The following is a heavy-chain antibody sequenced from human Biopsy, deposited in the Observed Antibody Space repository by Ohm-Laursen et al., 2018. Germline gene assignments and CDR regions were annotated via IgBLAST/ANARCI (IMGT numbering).Heavy chain of an antibody. CDR3: ARDIMNRIAGLVARSDVFDV. CDR2: ISPNIGGT. Sequence: SVKVSCKGSGYAVNDYFLHWLRQAPGQGPEWMGWISPNIGGTNYAQKFQGRVTMTTDTSTSTVYLELRRLISDDTAVYYCARDIMNRIAGLVARSDVFDVWGQGTLVTVSS. J-gene: IGHJ3*01. CDR1: GYAVNDYF. V-gene: IGHV1-2*02. D-gene: IGHD3-16*01.